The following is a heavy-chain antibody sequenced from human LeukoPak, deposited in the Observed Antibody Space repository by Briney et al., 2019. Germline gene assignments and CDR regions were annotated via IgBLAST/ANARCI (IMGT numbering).Heavy chain of an antibody. Sequence: PGGSLRLSCAASGFTFSSYSMNWVRQAPGKGVEWVSSISSSSSYIYYADSVKGRFTISRDNAKNSLYLQMNSLRAEDTAVYYCARDPDRPSIAVFSAADYWGQGTLVTVSS. CDR1: GFTFSSYS. D-gene: IGHD6-6*01. CDR3: ARDPDRPSIAVFSAADY. J-gene: IGHJ4*02. V-gene: IGHV3-21*01. CDR2: ISSSSSYI.